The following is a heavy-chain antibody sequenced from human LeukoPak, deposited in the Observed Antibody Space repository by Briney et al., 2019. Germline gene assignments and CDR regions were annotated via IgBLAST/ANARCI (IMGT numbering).Heavy chain of an antibody. CDR2: ISYDGSNK. CDR1: GFTFSSYG. V-gene: IGHV3-30*18. Sequence: RGSLRLSCAASGFTFSSYGMHWGRQAPGKGLEWVAVISYDGSNKYYADSVKGRFTISRDSSKNTLYLQMNSLRAEDTAVYYCAKVLGSSPGSDYWGQGTLVTVSS. CDR3: AKVLGSSPGSDY. D-gene: IGHD6-6*01. J-gene: IGHJ4*02.